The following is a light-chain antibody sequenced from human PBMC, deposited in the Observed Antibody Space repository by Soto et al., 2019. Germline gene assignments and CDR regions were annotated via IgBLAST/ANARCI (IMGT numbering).Light chain of an antibody. CDR2: DAS. V-gene: IGKV1-33*01. CDR1: QDISTS. CDR3: QQYDNLPSFT. J-gene: IGKJ3*01. Sequence: DIQMTQSPSSLSASVGDRVTITCQASQDISTSLNWYQQRPGKAPKLLIYDASNLETGVPSRFSVRGSGTDFTFTISSLQPEDISTYYCQQYDNLPSFTFGPGTKVDIK.